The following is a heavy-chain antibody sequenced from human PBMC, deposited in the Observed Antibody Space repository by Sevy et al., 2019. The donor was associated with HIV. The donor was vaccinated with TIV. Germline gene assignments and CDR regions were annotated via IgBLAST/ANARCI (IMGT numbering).Heavy chain of an antibody. CDR2: IKSKTDGGTT. J-gene: IGHJ4*02. D-gene: IGHD3-10*01. CDR3: TTEGVYYYGSGIDY. V-gene: IGHV3-15*07. Sequence: GGSLRLSCAASGFSFTNAWMNWVRQAPGKGLEWVGRIKSKTDGGTTDYAAPVTDRFTISRDDSKNTLYLQMNSLKTEDTAVYFCTTEGVYYYGSGIDYWGQRTLVTVSS. CDR1: GFSFTNAW.